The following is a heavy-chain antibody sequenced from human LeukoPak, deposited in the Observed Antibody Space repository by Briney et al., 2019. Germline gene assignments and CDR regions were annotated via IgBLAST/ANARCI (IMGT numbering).Heavy chain of an antibody. J-gene: IGHJ4*02. CDR1: GYTFTGYY. D-gene: IGHD4-11*01. CDR3: ARVPTVTTYYFDY. V-gene: IGHV1-2*02. Sequence: ASVKVSCKASGYTFTGYYMHWVRQAPGQGLEWMGWINPNSGGTNYAQKFQGRVTMTRDTSISTAYMELSRLRSDDTAAYYCARVPTVTTYYFDYWGQGTLVTVSS. CDR2: INPNSGGT.